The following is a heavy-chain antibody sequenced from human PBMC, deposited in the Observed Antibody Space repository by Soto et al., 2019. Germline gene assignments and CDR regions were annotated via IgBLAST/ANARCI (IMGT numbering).Heavy chain of an antibody. J-gene: IGHJ6*02. D-gene: IGHD4-17*01. CDR1: GCSISSSY. CDR3: ARAYGDRYYYYYGMDV. V-gene: IGHV4-59*01. CDR2: IYYSGST. Sequence: PSETLSLPCPVSGCSISSSYWSWIRQPPGKGLEWIGYIYYSGSTNYNPSLKSRVTISVDTSKNQFSLKLSSVTAADTAVYYCARAYGDRYYYYYGMDVWGQGTTVTVSS.